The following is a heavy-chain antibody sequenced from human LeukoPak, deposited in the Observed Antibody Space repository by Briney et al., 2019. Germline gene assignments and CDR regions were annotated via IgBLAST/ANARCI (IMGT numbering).Heavy chain of an antibody. CDR1: GGTFSSYA. J-gene: IGHJ6*04. Sequence: SVKASCKASGGTFSSYAISWVRQAPGQGLEWMGGIIPIFGTANYAQKFQGRVTITADESTSTAYMELSSLRSEDTAVYYCARKTMVRGGEYYYGMDVWGKGTTVTVSS. D-gene: IGHD3-10*01. CDR2: IIPIFGTA. V-gene: IGHV1-69*13. CDR3: ARKTMVRGGEYYYGMDV.